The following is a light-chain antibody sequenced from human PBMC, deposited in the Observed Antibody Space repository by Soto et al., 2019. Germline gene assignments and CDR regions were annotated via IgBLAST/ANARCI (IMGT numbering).Light chain of an antibody. V-gene: IGLV2-14*01. J-gene: IGLJ2*01. CDR3: SSYTSSSALVV. Sequence: QSVLTQPASVSGSPGQSITISCTGTSSDIGGYNYVSWYQQHPGTAPKLMIYDVTNRPSGVSNRFSGSKSGNTASLTISGLQAEDEADYYCSSYTSSSALVVFGGGTKVTVL. CDR2: DVT. CDR1: SSDIGGYNY.